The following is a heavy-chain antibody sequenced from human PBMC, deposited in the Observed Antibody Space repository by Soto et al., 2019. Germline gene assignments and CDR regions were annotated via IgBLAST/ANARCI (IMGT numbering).Heavy chain of an antibody. V-gene: IGHV1-8*01. D-gene: IGHD3-3*01. CDR2: MNPNSGNT. Sequence: QVQLVQSGAEVKKPGASVKVSCKASGYTFTSYDINWVRQATGQGLKWMGWMNPNSGNTGYAQKFQGRVTMTRNTSISTAYMELSSLRSEDTAVYYCARVGEYYDFWSGYWGFDPWGQGTLVTVSS. J-gene: IGHJ5*02. CDR1: GYTFTSYD. CDR3: ARVGEYYDFWSGYWGFDP.